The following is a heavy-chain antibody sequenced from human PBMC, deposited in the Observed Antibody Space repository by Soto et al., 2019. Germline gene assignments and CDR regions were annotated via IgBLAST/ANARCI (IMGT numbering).Heavy chain of an antibody. J-gene: IGHJ4*02. CDR2: IYYSGST. CDR3: ARLLRIAAAGRGIFNY. Sequence: SETLSLTCTVSGGSISSSSYYWGWIRQPPGKGLEWIGSIYYSGSTYYNPSLKSRVTISVDTSKNQFSLKLSSVTAADTAVYYCARLLRIAAAGRGIFNYWGQGTLVTVSS. V-gene: IGHV4-39*01. CDR1: GGSISSSSYY. D-gene: IGHD6-13*01.